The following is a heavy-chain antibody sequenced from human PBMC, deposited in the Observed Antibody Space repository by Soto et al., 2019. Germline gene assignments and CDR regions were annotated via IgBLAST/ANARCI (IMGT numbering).Heavy chain of an antibody. CDR3: ARGDATKIVVTTYYAMDV. V-gene: IGHV1-69*13. Sequence: SVKVSCKASGGSPSNYGISWVRQAPGQGLEWMGGIIPVFGTANYAQKFQGRVTITADESTNIVYMDVTSLRSEDTAVYYCARGDATKIVVTTYYAMDVWGQGTTVTVSS. D-gene: IGHD4-17*01. CDR2: IIPVFGTA. CDR1: GGSPSNYG. J-gene: IGHJ6*02.